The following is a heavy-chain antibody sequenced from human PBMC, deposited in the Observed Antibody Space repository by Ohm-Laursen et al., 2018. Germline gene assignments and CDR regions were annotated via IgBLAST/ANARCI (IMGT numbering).Heavy chain of an antibody. CDR3: AACGSIVGATGICYGMDV. CDR1: GFTFTTYG. V-gene: IGHV3-23*01. D-gene: IGHD1-26*01. J-gene: IGHJ6*02. CDR2: ISPIGAT. Sequence: SLRLSCTASGFTFTTYGMAWVRQAPGKGLEWVSAISPIGATYYADSVKGRFTISRDNSKNTLNLQMDRLRAEDTALYYCAACGSIVGATGICYGMDVWGQGTTVTVSS.